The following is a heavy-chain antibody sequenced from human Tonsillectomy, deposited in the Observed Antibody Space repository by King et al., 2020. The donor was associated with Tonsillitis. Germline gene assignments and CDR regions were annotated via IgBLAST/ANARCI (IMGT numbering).Heavy chain of an antibody. J-gene: IGHJ2*01. Sequence: QLVQSGGGVVQPGRSLRLSCAASGFTFSSYPMYWVRQAPGKGLEWVAVISYDVNNKYYADSVKGRFTISRDNSKDTLYLQMNSLRAEDTALYYCARDRGTGAMAYWYLDLWGLGTLVTVSS. CDR1: GFTFSSYP. D-gene: IGHD3/OR15-3a*01. CDR2: ISYDVNNK. CDR3: ARDRGTGAMAYWYLDL. V-gene: IGHV3-30*04.